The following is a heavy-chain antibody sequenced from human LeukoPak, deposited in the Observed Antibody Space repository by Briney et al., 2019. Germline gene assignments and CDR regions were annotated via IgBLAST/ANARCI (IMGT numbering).Heavy chain of an antibody. CDR3: ARVVYEKNGYFVSLAGYFDL. D-gene: IGHD3-22*01. J-gene: IGHJ2*01. CDR2: IYYSGST. V-gene: IGHV4-30-4*01. Sequence: SETLSLTCTVSGGFINSGDYYWSWIRQPPGKGQEWIGFIYYSGSTYNNPSLKSRVTISVDTSKNQFSLKLTSVTAADTAMYYCARVVYEKNGYFVSLAGYFDLWGRGTLLTVSS. CDR1: GGFINSGDYY.